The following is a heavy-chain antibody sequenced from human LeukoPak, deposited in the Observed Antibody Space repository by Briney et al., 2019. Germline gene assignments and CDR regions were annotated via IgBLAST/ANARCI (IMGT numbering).Heavy chain of an antibody. CDR1: GFIFSNYA. CDR2: IRGGGGST. CDR3: ARDCSSTSCYAADY. Sequence: GGSLRLSCAASGFIFSNYAMSWVRQAPGKGLEWVSGIRGGGGSTFYADSVKGRFTISRDNSKNSLYLQMNSLRAEDTAVYYCARDCSSTSCYAADYWGQGTLVTVSS. V-gene: IGHV3-23*01. D-gene: IGHD2-2*01. J-gene: IGHJ4*02.